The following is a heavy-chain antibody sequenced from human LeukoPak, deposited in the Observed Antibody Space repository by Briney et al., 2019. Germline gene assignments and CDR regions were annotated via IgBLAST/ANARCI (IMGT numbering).Heavy chain of an antibody. D-gene: IGHD3-16*01. CDR1: GFTFSSYS. V-gene: IGHV4-34*01. J-gene: IGHJ4*02. Sequence: PGGSLRLSCAASGFTFSSYSMNWIRQPPGKGLEWIGEINHSGSTNYNPSLKSRVTISVDTSKNQFSLKLSSVTAADTAVYYCARIERRGTDYWGQGTLVTVSS. CDR2: INHSGST. CDR3: ARIERRGTDY.